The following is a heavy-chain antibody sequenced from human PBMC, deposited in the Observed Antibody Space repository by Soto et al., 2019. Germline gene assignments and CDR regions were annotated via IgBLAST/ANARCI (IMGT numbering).Heavy chain of an antibody. CDR2: FDPEDGET. CDR3: ATDLREGLRYFDWLLLGSLDY. CDR1: GYTLTELS. D-gene: IGHD3-9*01. J-gene: IGHJ4*02. V-gene: IGHV1-24*01. Sequence: GASVKVSCKVSGYTLTELSMHWVRQAPGKGLEWMGGFDPEDGETIYAQKFQGRVTMTEDTSTDTAYMELSSLRSEDTAVYYCATDLREGLRYFDWLLLGSLDYWGQGTLVTVSS.